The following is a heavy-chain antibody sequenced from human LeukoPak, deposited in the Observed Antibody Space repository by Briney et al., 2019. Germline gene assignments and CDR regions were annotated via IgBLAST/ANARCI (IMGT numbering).Heavy chain of an antibody. D-gene: IGHD3-10*01. CDR2: TYYSGST. Sequence: PSETLSLTCTVSGGSISSYSWSWIRQPPGKGLEWIGYTYYSGSTNYNPSLKSRVALSLDTSKNQFSLKLSSVTAADTAVYYCARSGGFGELTFDYWGQGTLVTVSS. V-gene: IGHV4-59*01. J-gene: IGHJ4*02. CDR1: GGSISSYS. CDR3: ARSGGFGELTFDY.